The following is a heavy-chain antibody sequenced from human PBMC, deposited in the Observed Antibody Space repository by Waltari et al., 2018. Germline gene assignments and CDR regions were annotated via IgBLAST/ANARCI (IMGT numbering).Heavy chain of an antibody. D-gene: IGHD6-13*01. CDR2: INHSGST. Sequence: QVQLQQWGAGLLKPSETLSLTCAVYGGSFSGYYWSWIRQPPGKGLEWIGEINHSGSTNYNPSLKSRVTISVDTSKNQFSLKLSSVTAADTAVYYCARGIRYSSSWYGRSYFDYWGQGTLVTVSS. CDR1: GGSFSGYY. J-gene: IGHJ4*02. CDR3: ARGIRYSSSWYGRSYFDY. V-gene: IGHV4-34*01.